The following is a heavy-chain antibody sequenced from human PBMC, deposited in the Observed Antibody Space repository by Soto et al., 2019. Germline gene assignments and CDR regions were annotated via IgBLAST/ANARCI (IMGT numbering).Heavy chain of an antibody. CDR2: INSDGSST. J-gene: IGHJ4*02. Sequence: GGSLRLSCAASGFTFSSYWMHWVRQAPGKGLVWVSRINSDGSSTSYADSVKGRFTISRDNAKNTLYLQMNSLRAEDTAVYYCARAVQGYDFWSGYKYFDYWGQGTLVTVSS. D-gene: IGHD3-3*01. CDR1: GFTFSSYW. V-gene: IGHV3-74*01. CDR3: ARAVQGYDFWSGYKYFDY.